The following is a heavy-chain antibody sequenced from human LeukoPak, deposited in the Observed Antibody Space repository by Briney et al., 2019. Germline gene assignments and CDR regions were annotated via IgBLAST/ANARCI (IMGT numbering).Heavy chain of an antibody. V-gene: IGHV4-34*01. CDR3: ARGITNYYYYYYMDV. CDR2: INHSGST. CDR1: GGSFSGYY. J-gene: IGHJ6*03. Sequence: PSETLSLTCAVYGGSFSGYYWSWIRQPPGKGLEWIGEINHSGSTNYNPSLKSRVTISVDTSKNQFSLKLSSVTVADTAVYYCARGITNYYYYYYMDVWGKGTTVTVSS. D-gene: IGHD3-10*01.